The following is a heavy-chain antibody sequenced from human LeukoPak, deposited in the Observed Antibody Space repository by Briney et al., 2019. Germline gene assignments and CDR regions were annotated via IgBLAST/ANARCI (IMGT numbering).Heavy chain of an antibody. Sequence: GGSLRLSRAASGFTFDDYAMHWVRQAPGKGLEWVSLISGDGGSTYYADSVKGRFTISRDNSKNSLYLQMNSLRTEDTALYYCAKTYGLSDYYDSSGTDDWGQGTLVTVSS. CDR1: GFTFDDYA. V-gene: IGHV3-43*02. D-gene: IGHD3-22*01. J-gene: IGHJ4*02. CDR3: AKTYGLSDYYDSSGTDD. CDR2: ISGDGGST.